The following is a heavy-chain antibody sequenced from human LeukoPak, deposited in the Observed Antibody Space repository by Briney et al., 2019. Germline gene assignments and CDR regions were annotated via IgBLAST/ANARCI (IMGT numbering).Heavy chain of an antibody. CDR1: GGPFSGYY. D-gene: IGHD3-10*01. J-gene: IGHJ5*02. Sequence: SETLSLTCAVYGGPFSGYYWSWIRQPPGKGLEWIGEINHSGSTNYNPSLKSRVTISVDTSKNQFSLKLSSVTAADTAVYYCARVRRRITMVRAALFDPWGQGTLVTVSS. V-gene: IGHV4-34*01. CDR2: INHSGST. CDR3: ARVRRRITMVRAALFDP.